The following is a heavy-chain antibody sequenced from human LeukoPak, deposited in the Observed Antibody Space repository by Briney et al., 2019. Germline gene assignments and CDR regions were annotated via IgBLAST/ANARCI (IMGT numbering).Heavy chain of an antibody. V-gene: IGHV3-11*01. CDR3: ARDKSNKGHDC. CDR2: IGNGGSNIM. J-gene: IGHJ4*02. CDR1: GFTLSDYY. Sequence: PGGSLRVSCAASGFTLSDYYMTWIRQAPGKGLEWISYIGNGGSNIMLYADSVKGRFTVFRDYAKNSLYLQMNSLRAEDTAVYYCARDKSNKGHDCWGQGTLVTVSS.